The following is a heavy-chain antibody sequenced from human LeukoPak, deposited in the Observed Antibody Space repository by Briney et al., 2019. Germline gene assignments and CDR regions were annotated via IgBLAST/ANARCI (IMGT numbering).Heavy chain of an antibody. Sequence: SETLSLTCTVSGGSISSSSYYWGWIRQPPGKGLEWIGSIYYSGSTYYNPSLKSRVTISVDTSKNQFSLKLSSVTAAGTAVYYCARQTGYGDGFDYWGQGTLVTVSS. CDR3: ARQTGYGDGFDY. J-gene: IGHJ4*02. V-gene: IGHV4-39*01. D-gene: IGHD4-17*01. CDR2: IYYSGST. CDR1: GGSISSSSYY.